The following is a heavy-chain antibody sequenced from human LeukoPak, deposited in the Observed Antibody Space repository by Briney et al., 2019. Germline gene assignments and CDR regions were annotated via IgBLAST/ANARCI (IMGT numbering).Heavy chain of an antibody. CDR1: GFTFSTHA. V-gene: IGHV3-23*01. D-gene: IGHD6-25*01. CDR3: AKGKASGWLDWFDP. J-gene: IGHJ5*02. Sequence: PGGSLRLSCAASGFTFSTHAMTWVRQAPGRGLEWVSATSGGGGSTYYADSVKGRFTMSRDNSKNTVYLQMNSLRAEDTAVYFCAKGKASGWLDWFDPWGQGTLVTVSS. CDR2: TSGGGGST.